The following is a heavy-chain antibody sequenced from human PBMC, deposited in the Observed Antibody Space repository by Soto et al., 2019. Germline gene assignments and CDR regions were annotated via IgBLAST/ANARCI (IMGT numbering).Heavy chain of an antibody. V-gene: IGHV3-48*02. J-gene: IGHJ4*02. Sequence: GGSLRLSCAASGFTFSSYSMNWVRQAPGKGLEWVSYISSSSSTIYYADSVKGRFTISRDNAKNSLYLQMNSLRDEDTAVYYCARGGSSSPDKPFDYWGQGTLVTVSS. D-gene: IGHD6-13*01. CDR1: GFTFSSYS. CDR3: ARGGSSSPDKPFDY. CDR2: ISSSSSTI.